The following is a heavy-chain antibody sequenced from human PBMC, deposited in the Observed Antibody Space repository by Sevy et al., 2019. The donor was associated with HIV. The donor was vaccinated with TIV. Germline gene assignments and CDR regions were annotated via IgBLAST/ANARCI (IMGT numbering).Heavy chain of an antibody. Sequence: GGSLRLSCAASGFTFSSYSMNWVRQAPGKGLEWVSSISSSNNYIYYADSLKGRFTISRDNAKNSLYLQMNSLRAEDTAVYYCARDLREYSSSSKYYFDYWGPGILVTVSS. CDR2: ISSSNNYI. D-gene: IGHD6-6*01. V-gene: IGHV3-21*01. J-gene: IGHJ4*02. CDR3: ARDLREYSSSSKYYFDY. CDR1: GFTFSSYS.